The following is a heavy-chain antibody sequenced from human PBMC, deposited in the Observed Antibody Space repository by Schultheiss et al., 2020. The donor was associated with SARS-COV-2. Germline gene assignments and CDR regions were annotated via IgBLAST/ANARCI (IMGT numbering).Heavy chain of an antibody. Sequence: SETLSLTCTVSGGSISCYYWTWIRQPPGKGLDPIGNIYFTGITKYNPSLKSRVTISIDTSKNQFSLKLGSVTAADTAVYFCARATRVESLFSVRGGSFDFWGRGALVTVS. V-gene: IGHV4-59*01. J-gene: IGHJ4*02. CDR3: ARATRVESLFSVRGGSFDF. CDR2: IYFTGIT. D-gene: IGHD5-24*01. CDR1: GGSISCYY.